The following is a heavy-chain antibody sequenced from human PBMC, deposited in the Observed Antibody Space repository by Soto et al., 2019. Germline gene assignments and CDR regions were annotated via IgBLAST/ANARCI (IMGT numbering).Heavy chain of an antibody. CDR3: AREGASGFGMDV. CDR1: GGSIRSYY. Sequence: SETLSLTCNVSGGSIRSYYWSWVRQPAGKPLEWIGRIYTSGSTNYNPSLKSRVSMSVDTSKNQFSLEVTSVTAADTAVYYCAREGASGFGMDVWGQGTTVTVS. J-gene: IGHJ6*02. CDR2: IYTSGST. V-gene: IGHV4-4*07. D-gene: IGHD1-26*01.